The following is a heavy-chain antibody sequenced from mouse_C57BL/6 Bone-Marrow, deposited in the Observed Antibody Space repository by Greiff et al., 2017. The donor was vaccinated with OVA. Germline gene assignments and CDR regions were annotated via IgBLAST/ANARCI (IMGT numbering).Heavy chain of an antibody. Sequence: VQLQESGPGLVAPSQSLSITCTVSGFSLTSYGVDRVRQSPGKGLEWLGVIWGVGSTNYNSALKSRLSISKDNSKSQVFLKMNSLQTDDTSMYYCASEGSYYGNYPVAYWGQGTLVTVSA. CDR2: IWGVGST. V-gene: IGHV2-6*01. D-gene: IGHD2-1*01. CDR1: GFSLTSYG. CDR3: ASEGSYYGNYPVAY. J-gene: IGHJ3*01.